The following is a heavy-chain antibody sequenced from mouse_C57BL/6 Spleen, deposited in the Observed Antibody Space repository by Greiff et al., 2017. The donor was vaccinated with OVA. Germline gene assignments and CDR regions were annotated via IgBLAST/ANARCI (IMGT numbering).Heavy chain of an antibody. CDR3: ARVDYYGSSSWFAY. V-gene: IGHV1-58*01. D-gene: IGHD1-1*01. J-gene: IGHJ3*01. CDR2: IYIGNGYT. Sequence: EVKVEESGAELVRPGSSVKMSCKTSGYTFTSYGINWVKQRPGQGLEWIGYIYIGNGYTEYNEKFKGKATLTSDTSSSTAYMQLSSLTSEDSAIYFCARVDYYGSSSWFAYWGQGTLVTVSA. CDR1: GYTFTSYG.